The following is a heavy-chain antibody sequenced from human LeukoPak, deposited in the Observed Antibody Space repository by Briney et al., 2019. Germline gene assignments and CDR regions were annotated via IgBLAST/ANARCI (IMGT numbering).Heavy chain of an antibody. CDR2: INHSGST. CDR1: GGSFSGYY. V-gene: IGHV4-34*01. Sequence: PSETLSLTCAVYGGSFSGYYWSCIRQPPGKGLEWIGEINHSGSTNYNPSLKSRVTISVDTTKNQFSLKLSSVTAADTAVYYCASGANYYGSGSPSNWFDPWGEGTLVTVSS. D-gene: IGHD3-10*01. J-gene: IGHJ5*02. CDR3: ASGANYYGSGSPSNWFDP.